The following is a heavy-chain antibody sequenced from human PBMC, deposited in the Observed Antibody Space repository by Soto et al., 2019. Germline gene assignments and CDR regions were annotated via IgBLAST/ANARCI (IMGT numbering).Heavy chain of an antibody. CDR2: LNPNSRGT. J-gene: IGHJ5*02. CDR1: GCTFTGYY. Sequence: ASVKVSCKASGCTFTGYYMHWVRPAPVQGLEWMGWLNPNSRGTNYAQKFQGRVTMTRDTSISTAYMELSRLRSDDTAVYYCARQFPHNVVLPWWFDPWAQGSLVTVSS. CDR3: ARQFPHNVVLPWWFDP. V-gene: IGHV1-2*02. D-gene: IGHD2-2*01.